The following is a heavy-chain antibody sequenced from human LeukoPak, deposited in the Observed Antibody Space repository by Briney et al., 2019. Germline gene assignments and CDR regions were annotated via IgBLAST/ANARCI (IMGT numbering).Heavy chain of an antibody. CDR2: IYYSGNT. CDR1: GGSISSSSYY. CDR3: ARSFAGAYCGGDCYYYFDY. J-gene: IGHJ4*02. V-gene: IGHV4-39*01. D-gene: IGHD2-21*02. Sequence: PSETLSLTCTVSGGSISSSSYYWGWIRQPPGKGLEWIESIYYSGNTYYNPSLKSRVTISVDTSKNQFSLKLSSVTAADTAVYYCARSFAGAYCGGDCYYYFDYWGQGTLVTVSS.